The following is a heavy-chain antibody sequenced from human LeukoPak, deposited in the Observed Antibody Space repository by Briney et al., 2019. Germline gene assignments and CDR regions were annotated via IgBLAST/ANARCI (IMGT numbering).Heavy chain of an antibody. CDR2: ISGSGGST. D-gene: IGHD3-22*01. CDR3: AKLPYCDSRPRTFIDY. V-gene: IGHV3-23*01. Sequence: GGSLRLSCAASGFTFSSYAMSWVRQAPGKGLEWVSAISGSGGSTYYADSVKGRFTISRDNSKNTLYLQMNSLRAEDTAVYYCAKLPYCDSRPRTFIDYWGQGTLVTVSS. J-gene: IGHJ4*02. CDR1: GFTFSSYA.